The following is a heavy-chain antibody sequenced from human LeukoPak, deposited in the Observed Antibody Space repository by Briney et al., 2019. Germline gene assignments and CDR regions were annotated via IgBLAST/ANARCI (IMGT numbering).Heavy chain of an antibody. CDR1: GGSISTNY. CDR3: ARGSFDSSGYYVFDY. Sequence: PSETLSLTCSVSGGSISTNYWSWIRQPAGKGLQWIGRIYNTGNTNYSPSLKSRVTMSADTFKNQFSLKLSSVTAADTAVYYCARGSFDSSGYYVFDYWGQGSLVTVSS. CDR2: IYNTGNT. V-gene: IGHV4-4*07. D-gene: IGHD3-22*01. J-gene: IGHJ4*02.